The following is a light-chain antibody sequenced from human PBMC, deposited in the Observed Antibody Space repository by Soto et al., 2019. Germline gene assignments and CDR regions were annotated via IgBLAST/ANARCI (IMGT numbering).Light chain of an antibody. CDR3: QQYGSSHT. Sequence: EIVLTQSPGTLSLSPGERATLSCRASQSVSSSYLAWYQQKPGQAPRLLIYGASSRATGIPDRFSGSGSGKDFTLTISRLEPEYFAVYYCQQYGSSHTFGQGTKLEIK. J-gene: IGKJ2*01. CDR1: QSVSSSY. V-gene: IGKV3-20*01. CDR2: GAS.